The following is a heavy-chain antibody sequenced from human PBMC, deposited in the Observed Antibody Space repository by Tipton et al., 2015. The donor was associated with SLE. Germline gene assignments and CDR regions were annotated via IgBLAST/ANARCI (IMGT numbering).Heavy chain of an antibody. CDR3: ARDGFGEERRWFDP. Sequence: LRLSCTVSGGSISSSYWSWIRQPPGKGLEWIGYIYYSGGTNYSPSLRSRVTISIDTSRNQFSLKLSSVTAADTAVYYCARDGFGEERRWFDPWGQGTLVTVSS. CDR1: GGSISSSY. CDR2: IYYSGGT. D-gene: IGHD3-10*01. V-gene: IGHV4-59*12. J-gene: IGHJ5*02.